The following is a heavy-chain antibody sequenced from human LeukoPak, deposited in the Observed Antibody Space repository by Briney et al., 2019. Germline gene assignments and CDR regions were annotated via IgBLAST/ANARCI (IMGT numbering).Heavy chain of an antibody. V-gene: IGHV1-24*01. CDR1: GYTLTELS. Sequence: GASVKVSCKVSGYTLTELSMHWVRQAPGKGLEWMGGFDPEDGETIYAQKFQGRVTMTEDTSTDTAYMELSSLRSEDTAVYYCARDGLEWLTIPTLFDYWGQGTLVTVSS. D-gene: IGHD3-3*01. J-gene: IGHJ4*02. CDR3: ARDGLEWLTIPTLFDY. CDR2: FDPEDGET.